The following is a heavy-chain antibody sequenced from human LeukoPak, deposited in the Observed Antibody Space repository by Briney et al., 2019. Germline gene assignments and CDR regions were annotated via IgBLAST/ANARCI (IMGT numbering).Heavy chain of an antibody. Sequence: PGGSLRLSCAAPGFTFSDYYMSWIRQAPGKGLEWVSYISSSGSTIKYADSVKGRFTISRDNARNSLYLQMNSLRVEDTAVYYCARARLYFDYWGQGTLVTVSS. CDR1: GFTFSDYY. V-gene: IGHV3-11*04. J-gene: IGHJ4*02. CDR2: ISSSGSTI. CDR3: ARARLYFDY.